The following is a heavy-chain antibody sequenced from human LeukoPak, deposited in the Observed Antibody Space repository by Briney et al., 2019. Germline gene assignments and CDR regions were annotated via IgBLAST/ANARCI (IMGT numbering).Heavy chain of an antibody. V-gene: IGHV1-69*13. J-gene: IGHJ4*02. Sequence: SVKVSCKASGGTFSSYAFSWVRQAPGQGLGWMGGIIPIFGTAKYAQKFQGRVTITADEFTSTAYMELSSLRSEDTAVYFCARATEGRPNYYDSSGYYFYWGQGTLVTVSS. CDR2: IIPIFGTA. CDR1: GGTFSSYA. D-gene: IGHD3-22*01. CDR3: ARATEGRPNYYDSSGYYFY.